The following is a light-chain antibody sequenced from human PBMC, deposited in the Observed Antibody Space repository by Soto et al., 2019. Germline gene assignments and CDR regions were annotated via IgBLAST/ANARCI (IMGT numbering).Light chain of an antibody. CDR3: QLYGGSPQT. V-gene: IGKV3-20*01. J-gene: IGKJ1*01. CDR2: DAS. CDR1: QSVSNNR. Sequence: IVLTQSPGTLSLSPGERATLSCRASQSVSNNRLAWYQQKPGQAPRLLIVDASIRATGIPDRFSGSGSGTDFTLTISRLEPDDFAVYYCQLYGGSPQTFGQGTKVEFK.